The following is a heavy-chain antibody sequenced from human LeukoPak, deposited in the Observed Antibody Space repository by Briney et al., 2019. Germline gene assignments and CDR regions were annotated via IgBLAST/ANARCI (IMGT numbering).Heavy chain of an antibody. CDR3: AKELRVIYSGYAGGYFDY. CDR1: GFTFSSYG. J-gene: IGHJ4*02. Sequence: PGGSLRLSCAASGFTFSSYGMHWVRQAPGKGLEWVAFIRYDGSNKYYADSVKGRFTISRDSSKNTLYLQMNSLRAEDTAVYYCAKELRVIYSGYAGGYFDYWGQGTLVTVSS. D-gene: IGHD5-12*01. V-gene: IGHV3-30*02. CDR2: IRYDGSNK.